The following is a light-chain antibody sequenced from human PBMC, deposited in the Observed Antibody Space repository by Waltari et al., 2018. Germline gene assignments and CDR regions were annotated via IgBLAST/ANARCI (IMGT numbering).Light chain of an antibody. CDR3: QQYNNWPFT. V-gene: IGKV3-15*01. CDR1: QSVSNK. CDR2: HAS. Sequence: DIVMTQSPGTLSVSPGERATLSCRPSQSVSNKVAWFQQKPGQAPRLLIYHASARATGVPARFSGSASGTEFTLTISSLQSEDFGVYYCQQYNNWPFTFGPGTKMAIK. J-gene: IGKJ3*01.